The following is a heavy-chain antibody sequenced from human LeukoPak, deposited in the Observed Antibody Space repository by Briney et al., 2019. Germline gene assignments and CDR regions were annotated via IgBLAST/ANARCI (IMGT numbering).Heavy chain of an antibody. D-gene: IGHD4-17*01. CDR3: ARAADYGDYDYYYGMDV. CDR1: GGSISSHY. V-gene: IGHV4-4*07. Sequence: SETLSLTCSVSGGSISSHYWSWIRQPAGKGLEWIGRFYTSGSINYNPSLKSRVTVSVDTSKNQFSLKVSSVTAADTAVYYCARAADYGDYDYYYGMDVWGQGTTVTVSS. CDR2: FYTSGSI. J-gene: IGHJ6*02.